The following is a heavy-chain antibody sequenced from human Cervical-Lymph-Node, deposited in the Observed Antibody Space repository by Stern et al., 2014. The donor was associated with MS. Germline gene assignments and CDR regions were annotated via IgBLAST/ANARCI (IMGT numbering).Heavy chain of an antibody. Sequence: VQLVESGGGLVQPGRSLRLSCTASGFTFGDYAMSWFRQAPGKGLEWVGFIRSKAYGGTTEYAASVKGRFPISRDDSKSIAYLQMNSLKTEDTAVYYCTRYGVVMTFDYWGQGTLVTVSS. CDR3: TRYGVVMTFDY. J-gene: IGHJ4*02. D-gene: IGHD3-3*01. CDR2: IRSKAYGGTT. V-gene: IGHV3-49*03. CDR1: GFTFGDYA.